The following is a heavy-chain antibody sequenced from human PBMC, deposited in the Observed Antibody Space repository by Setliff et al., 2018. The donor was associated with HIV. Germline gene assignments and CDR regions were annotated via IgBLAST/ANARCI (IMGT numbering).Heavy chain of an antibody. Sequence: PGGSLRLSCAASGLTFGDFWMGWVRQAPGKGLEWVSYISSSGSTKYYADSVKGRFTISRDNAKKSLYLQMNSLRAEDTAVYYCARVGTVTPPYYYYYMDVWGKGTTVTVSS. CDR2: ISSSGSTK. J-gene: IGHJ6*03. CDR1: GLTFGDFW. D-gene: IGHD4-17*01. CDR3: ARVGTVTPPYYYYYMDV. V-gene: IGHV3-11*01.